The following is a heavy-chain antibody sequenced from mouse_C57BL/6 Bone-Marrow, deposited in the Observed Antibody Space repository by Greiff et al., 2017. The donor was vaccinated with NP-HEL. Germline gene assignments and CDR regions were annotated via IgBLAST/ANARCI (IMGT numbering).Heavy chain of an antibody. Sequence: VQLQQSGAELVRPGASVKLSCKASGYTFTDYYINWVKQRPGQGLEWIARIYPGSGNTYYNEKFKGKATLTADKSSSTAYMQLSSLTSEDSAVYFCARRYDSSPFDAMDYWGQGTSVTVSS. V-gene: IGHV1-76*01. CDR2: IYPGSGNT. CDR3: ARRYDSSPFDAMDY. J-gene: IGHJ4*01. CDR1: GYTFTDYY. D-gene: IGHD1-1*01.